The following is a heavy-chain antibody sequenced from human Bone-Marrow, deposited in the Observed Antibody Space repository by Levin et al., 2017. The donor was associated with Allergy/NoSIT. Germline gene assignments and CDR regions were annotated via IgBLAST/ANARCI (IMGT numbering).Heavy chain of an antibody. Sequence: ASVKVSCAASGFAFSSYSMSWVRQAPGKGLEWVSAVTISGGGTYYADSVKGRFTISRDNSKNTLSLQMNSLRAEDTAVYYCAKRSGESFYFDYWGQGTLVTVSS. CDR3: AKRSGESFYFDY. J-gene: IGHJ4*02. D-gene: IGHD3-10*01. CDR2: VTISGGGT. CDR1: GFAFSSYS. V-gene: IGHV3-23*01.